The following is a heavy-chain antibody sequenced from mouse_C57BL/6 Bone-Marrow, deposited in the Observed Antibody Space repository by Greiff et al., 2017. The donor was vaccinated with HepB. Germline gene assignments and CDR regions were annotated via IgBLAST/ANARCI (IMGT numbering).Heavy chain of an antibody. D-gene: IGHD1-1*01. CDR2: SRNKANDYTT. V-gene: IGHV7-1*01. J-gene: IGHJ4*01. CDR3: ARDYGRGAMDY. Sequence: DVQLVESGGGLVQSGRSLRLSCATSGFTFSDFYMEWVRQAPGKGLEWIAASRNKANDYTTEYSASVKGRFIVSRDTSQSILYLQMNALRAEDTAIYYCARDYGRGAMDYWGQGTSVTVSS. CDR1: GFTFSDFY.